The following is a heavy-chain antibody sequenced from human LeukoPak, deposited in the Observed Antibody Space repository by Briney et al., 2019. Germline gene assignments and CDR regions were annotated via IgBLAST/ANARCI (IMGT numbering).Heavy chain of an antibody. J-gene: IGHJ6*03. V-gene: IGHV1-69*13. CDR1: GGTFSSYA. CDR3: ARDGGTMVRGVTSSPGRYYYYMDV. D-gene: IGHD3-10*01. Sequence: SVKVSCKASGGTFSSYAISWVRQAPGQGLEWMGGIIPIFGTANYAQKFQGRVTITADESTSTAYMELSSLRSEDTAVYYCARDGGTMVRGVTSSPGRYYYYMDVWGKGTTVTVSS. CDR2: IIPIFGTA.